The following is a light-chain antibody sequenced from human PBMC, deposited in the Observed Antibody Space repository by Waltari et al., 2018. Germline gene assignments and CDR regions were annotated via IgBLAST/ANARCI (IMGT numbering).Light chain of an antibody. CDR3: LQYDAFTWA. J-gene: IGKJ1*01. V-gene: IGKV1-5*03. Sequence: DIQMTQSPSTLPAYVGDRVTLTCRATQNIGTSLAWYQQKPGKAPSLLIYKASSLQGDVPSRFSGSGSGTVFTLTISSLQPDDFATYHCLQYDAFTWAFGQGTRVEIK. CDR2: KAS. CDR1: QNIGTS.